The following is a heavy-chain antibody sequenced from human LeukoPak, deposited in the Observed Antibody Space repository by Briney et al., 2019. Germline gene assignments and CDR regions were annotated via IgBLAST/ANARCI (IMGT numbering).Heavy chain of an antibody. J-gene: IGHJ3*02. CDR1: SGSISSYY. Sequence: PSETLCLTCTVPSGSISSYYWSWIRQSPGKGLEWLGFIYYSGNTNYNPSLKSRVTISIDTSKNQFSLKLSSVTAADTAVYYCARVKLFYANDLGTFDIWGQGTMVIVSS. CDR3: ARVKLFYANDLGTFDI. CDR2: IYYSGNT. D-gene: IGHD2/OR15-2a*01. V-gene: IGHV4-59*01.